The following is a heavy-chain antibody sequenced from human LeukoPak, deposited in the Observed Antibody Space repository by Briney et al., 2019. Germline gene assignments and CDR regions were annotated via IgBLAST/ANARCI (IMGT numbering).Heavy chain of an antibody. D-gene: IGHD6-19*01. Sequence: GGSLRLSCAASGFTFSSSAMSWVRQAPGKGLEWVSAISNNGGYTYYADSVQGRFTISRDNSKSTLCLQMNSLRVEDTAVYYCASGYSSGWYANGVDYWGQGTLVTLSS. J-gene: IGHJ4*02. V-gene: IGHV3-23*01. CDR3: ASGYSSGWYANGVDY. CDR1: GFTFSSSA. CDR2: ISNNGGYT.